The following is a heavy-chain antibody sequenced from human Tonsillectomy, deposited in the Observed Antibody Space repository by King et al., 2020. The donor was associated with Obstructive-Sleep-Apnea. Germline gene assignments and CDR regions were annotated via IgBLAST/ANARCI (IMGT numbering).Heavy chain of an antibody. Sequence: QLVQSGAEVKKPGSSVKVSCKASGGTFSSYAISWVRQAPGQGLEWMGGIIPIFGTANYAQKFPGRVTITADESTSTAYMELSSLRSEDTAVYYCASSYYDSSGYYYYFDYWGQGTLVTVSS. CDR1: GGTFSSYA. CDR2: IIPIFGTA. D-gene: IGHD3-22*01. CDR3: ASSYYDSSGYYYYFDY. V-gene: IGHV1-69*01. J-gene: IGHJ4*02.